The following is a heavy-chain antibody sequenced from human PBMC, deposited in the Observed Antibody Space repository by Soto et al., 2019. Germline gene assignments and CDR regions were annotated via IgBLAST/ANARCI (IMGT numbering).Heavy chain of an antibody. J-gene: IGHJ5*02. D-gene: IGHD6-13*01. CDR1: GYTFTSYA. CDR3: ARGIAAAGTSWFDP. V-gene: IGHV1-3*01. Sequence: QVQLVQSGAEVKKPGASVKVSCKASGYTFTSYAMHWVRQAPGQRLEWMGWINAGNGNTKYSQKFQGRVTITRYTSASTAYMELSSLRSEDTAVYYCARGIAAAGTSWFDPWGQGTLVTVSS. CDR2: INAGNGNT.